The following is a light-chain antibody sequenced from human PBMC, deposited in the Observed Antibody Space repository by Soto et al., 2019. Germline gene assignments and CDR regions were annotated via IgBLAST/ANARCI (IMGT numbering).Light chain of an antibody. Sequence: EIVMTQSPATLSVSPGERATLSCRASQSVSSNLAWYQQKPGQAPRLLIYSASSRAAGISPRFSGGGSGTEFTLTISRLQSEDFAVYFCQQYNNWPRTFGQGTKVGIK. V-gene: IGKV3-15*01. CDR1: QSVSSN. CDR2: SAS. CDR3: QQYNNWPRT. J-gene: IGKJ1*01.